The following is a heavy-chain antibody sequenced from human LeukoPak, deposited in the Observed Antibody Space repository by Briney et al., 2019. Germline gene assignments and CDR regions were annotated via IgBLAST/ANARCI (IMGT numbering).Heavy chain of an antibody. CDR1: GGSVRSSYYY. CDR2: IYDSGST. CDR3: ATHYGP. V-gene: IGHV4-39*01. D-gene: IGHD3-10*01. Sequence: SETLSLTCTVSGGSVRSSYYYWGWIRQPPGKGLEWIGSIYDSGSTYYNPSLKSRVTISVDTSKNQFSLKLNSVTAADTAVYYCATHYGPWGQGTLVTVSS. J-gene: IGHJ5*02.